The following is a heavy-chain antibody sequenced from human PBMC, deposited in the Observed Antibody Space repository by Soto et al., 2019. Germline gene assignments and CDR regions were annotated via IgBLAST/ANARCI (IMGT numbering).Heavy chain of an antibody. CDR2: MSGGGGRT. V-gene: IGHV3-23*01. CDR1: GFTFSAYA. J-gene: IGHJ4*02. D-gene: IGHD5-12*01. CDR3: AKEEEEGRSGFSHPLDH. Sequence: EVQLLESGGGLVQPGGSLRISCAASGFTFSAYAMSWVRQAPGRGLEWVSVMSGGGGRTHYADSVKGRYTVSRDNSKNTIYLQMSSLRVEYTAVYYFAKEEEEGRSGFSHPLDHWGQGTQVTVSS.